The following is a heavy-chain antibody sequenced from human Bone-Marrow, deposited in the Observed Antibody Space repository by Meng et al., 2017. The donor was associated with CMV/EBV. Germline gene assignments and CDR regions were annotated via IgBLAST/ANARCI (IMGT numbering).Heavy chain of an antibody. CDR2: SNAGNGNT. CDR1: GYTFTSYA. Sequence: ASVKVSCKAYGYTFTSYAMHWVRQAPGQRLEWMGWSNAGNGNTKYSQEFQGRVTITRDTSASTAYMELSSLRSEDMAVYYCARDRGAVPAAGYYYGMDVWGQGTTVTVSS. V-gene: IGHV1-3*02. D-gene: IGHD2-2*01. J-gene: IGHJ6*02. CDR3: ARDRGAVPAAGYYYGMDV.